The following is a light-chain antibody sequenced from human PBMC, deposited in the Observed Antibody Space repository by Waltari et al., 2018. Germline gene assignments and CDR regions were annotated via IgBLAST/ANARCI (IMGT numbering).Light chain of an antibody. V-gene: IGLV3-21*02. CDR3: HVWETSRDYQGF. Sequence: SYVLTQPPSVSVAPGQTATITCGGSAIGSKRVHWYQQKAGQAPLLVIYNDAARPSGIPDRFSGSNSANTATLAISRVEAGDEADYYCHVWETSRDYQGFFGTGTKVTVL. J-gene: IGLJ1*01. CDR1: AIGSKR. CDR2: NDA.